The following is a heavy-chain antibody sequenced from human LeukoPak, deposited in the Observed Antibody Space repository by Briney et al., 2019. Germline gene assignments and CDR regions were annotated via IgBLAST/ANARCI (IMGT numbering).Heavy chain of an antibody. CDR1: GGSFSGYY. CDR3: ASPRLPYYYYYGMDV. Sequence: SEALSLTCAVYGGSFSGYYWSWIRQPPGKGLEWIGEINHSGSTNYNPPLKSRVTISVDTSKNQFSLKLSSVTAADTAVYYCASPRLPYYYYYGMDVWGQGTTVTVSS. J-gene: IGHJ6*02. V-gene: IGHV4-34*01. D-gene: IGHD2-15*01. CDR2: INHSGST.